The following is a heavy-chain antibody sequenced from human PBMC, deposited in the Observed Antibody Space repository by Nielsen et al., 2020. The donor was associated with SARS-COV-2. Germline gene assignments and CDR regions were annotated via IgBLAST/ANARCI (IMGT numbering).Heavy chain of an antibody. Sequence: SVKVSCKASGYTFTSYGISWVRQAPGQGLEWMGRIIPILGIANYAQKFQGRVTITADKSTSTAYMELSSLRSEDTAVYYCARGYYYDSSGPFDYWGQGTLVTVSS. CDR2: IIPILGIA. V-gene: IGHV1-69*04. CDR1: GYTFTSYG. J-gene: IGHJ4*02. D-gene: IGHD3-22*01. CDR3: ARGYYYDSSGPFDY.